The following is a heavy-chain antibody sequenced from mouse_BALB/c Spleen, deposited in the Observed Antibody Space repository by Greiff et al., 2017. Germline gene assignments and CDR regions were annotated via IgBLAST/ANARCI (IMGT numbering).Heavy chain of an antibody. J-gene: IGHJ4*01. V-gene: IGHV5-15*02. D-gene: IGHD1-1*01. CDR1: GFTFSDYG. CDR2: ISNLAYSI. CDR3: ARFYYYGSSRYYAMDY. Sequence: EVKLMESGGGLVQPGGSRKLSCAASGFTFSDYGMAWVRQAPGKGPEWVAFISNLAYSIYYADTVTGRFTISRENAKNTLYLEMSSLRSEDTAMYYCARFYYYGSSRYYAMDYWGQGTSVTVSS.